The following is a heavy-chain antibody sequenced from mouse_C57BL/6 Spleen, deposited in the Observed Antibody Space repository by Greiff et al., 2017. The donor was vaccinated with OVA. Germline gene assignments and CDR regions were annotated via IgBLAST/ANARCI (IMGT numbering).Heavy chain of an antibody. D-gene: IGHD2-10*02. V-gene: IGHV3-1*01. Sequence: EVQRVESGPGMVKPSQSLSLTCTVTGYSITSGYDWHWIRHFPGNKLEWMGYISYSGSTNYNPSLKSRISITHDTSKNHFFLKLNSVTTEDTATYYCARGGYGNYPYAMDYWGQGTSVTVSS. CDR1: GYSITSGYD. CDR3: ARGGYGNYPYAMDY. CDR2: ISYSGST. J-gene: IGHJ4*01.